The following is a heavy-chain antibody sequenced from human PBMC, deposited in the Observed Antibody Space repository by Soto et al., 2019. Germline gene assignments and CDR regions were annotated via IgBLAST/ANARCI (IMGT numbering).Heavy chain of an antibody. CDR2: ISSNNYYT. J-gene: IGHJ3*02. CDR1: GFTFSDYY. V-gene: IGHV3-11*06. Sequence: QVQLVESGGGMVKPGDSLRLSCAASGFTFSDYYMSWIRQSPGKGLEWVSYISSNNYYTNYADSVKGRFTISRDNVKNSLYLQMNSLRAEDTSGYYCASHSRNNRDAFDIWGQGKMVTVSS. D-gene: IGHD1-20*01. CDR3: ASHSRNNRDAFDI.